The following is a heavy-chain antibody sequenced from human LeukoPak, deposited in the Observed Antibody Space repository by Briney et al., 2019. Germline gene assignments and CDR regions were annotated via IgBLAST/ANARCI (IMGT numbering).Heavy chain of an antibody. CDR2: IYHSGST. V-gene: IGHV4-38-2*02. CDR3: ARSRSGGSCYSWPCDFDI. Sequence: SETLSLTCTVSGYSISSGYYWGWIRQPPGKGLEWIGSIYHSGSTYYNPSLKSRVTISVDTSKNQFSLKLSSVTAADTAVYYCARSRSGGSCYSWPCDFDIWGQGTMVTVSS. CDR1: GYSISSGYY. D-gene: IGHD2-15*01. J-gene: IGHJ3*02.